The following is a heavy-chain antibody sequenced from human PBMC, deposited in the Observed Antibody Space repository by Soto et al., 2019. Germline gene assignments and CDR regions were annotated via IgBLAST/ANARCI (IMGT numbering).Heavy chain of an antibody. J-gene: IGHJ4*02. CDR1: GFTFSSYA. V-gene: IGHV3-64D*06. CDR3: VKGEYYYDRSGYYPFDY. D-gene: IGHD3-22*01. CDR2: ISTNGGST. Sequence: GGSLRLSSSGSGFTFSSYAMHWVRQAPGKGLEYVSSISTNGGSTHYADSVKGRFTISRDNSKNTQYLQMSSLRADDTAVYYCVKGEYYYDRSGYYPFDYWGQGT.